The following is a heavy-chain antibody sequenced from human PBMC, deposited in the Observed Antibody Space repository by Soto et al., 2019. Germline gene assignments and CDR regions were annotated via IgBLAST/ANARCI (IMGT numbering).Heavy chain of an antibody. V-gene: IGHV3-23*01. D-gene: IGHD2-2*01. J-gene: IGHJ2*01. CDR1: GFTFINYA. CDR3: ARKVLGSTSRPDWWYFDL. Sequence: EVQLLESGGGLVQPGGSLRLSCVGSGFTFINYAMNWVRQTPGKGLEWVSGISGGGDRTFDADSVKGRFTISRDTSKNTVTLQMNSLRADATAVYYCARKVLGSTSRPDWWYFDLWGRGTLVTVSS. CDR2: ISGGGDRT.